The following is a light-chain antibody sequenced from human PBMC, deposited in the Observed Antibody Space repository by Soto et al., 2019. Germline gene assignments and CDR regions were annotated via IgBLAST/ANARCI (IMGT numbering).Light chain of an antibody. CDR1: QSVSSSY. CDR3: QQYGSSPRT. Sequence: NRLTQSPGTLSLSPGERATLSCRASQSVSSSYLAWYQQKPGQAPRLLIYGASSRATGIPDRFSGSGSGTDFTLTISRLEPEDFAVYYCQQYGSSPRTFGQGTKVDIK. J-gene: IGKJ1*01. CDR2: GAS. V-gene: IGKV3-20*01.